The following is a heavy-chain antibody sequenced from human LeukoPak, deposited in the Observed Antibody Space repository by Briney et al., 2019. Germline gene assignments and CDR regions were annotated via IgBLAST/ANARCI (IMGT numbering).Heavy chain of an antibody. CDR3: ARGTSSGWPPRFDY. V-gene: IGHV4-39*07. D-gene: IGHD6-19*01. CDR2: IYYSGST. J-gene: IGHJ4*02. Sequence: SETLSLTCTVSGGSISSSSYYWGWIRQPPGKGLEWIGSIYYSGSTCYNPSLKSRVTISVDTSKNQFSLKLSSVTAADTAVYYCARGTSSGWPPRFDYWGQGTLVTVSS. CDR1: GGSISSSSYY.